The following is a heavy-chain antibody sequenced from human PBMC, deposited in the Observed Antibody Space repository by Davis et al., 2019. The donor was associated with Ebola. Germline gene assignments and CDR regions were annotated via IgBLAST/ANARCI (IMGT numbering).Heavy chain of an antibody. CDR1: GFTFSSYA. Sequence: GESLKISCAASGFTFSSYAMSWVRQAPGKGLEWVSAISGSGGSTYYADSVKGRFTISRDNSKNTLYLQMNSLRAEDTAVYYCAKVGGIFGVVTLYYFDYWGQGTLVTVSS. V-gene: IGHV3-23*01. D-gene: IGHD3-3*01. CDR2: ISGSGGST. J-gene: IGHJ4*02. CDR3: AKVGGIFGVVTLYYFDY.